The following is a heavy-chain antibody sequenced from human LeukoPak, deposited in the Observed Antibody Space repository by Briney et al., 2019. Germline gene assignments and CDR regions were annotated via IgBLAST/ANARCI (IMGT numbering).Heavy chain of an antibody. Sequence: SETLSLTCAVYGGSFSGYYWSWIRQPPGKGLEWIGEINHSGSTNYNTSLKSRVTISVDTSKNQFSLKLSSVTAADTAVYYCARGFVPAAIDYWGQGTLVTVSS. D-gene: IGHD2-2*01. CDR3: ARGFVPAAIDY. J-gene: IGHJ4*02. V-gene: IGHV4-34*01. CDR1: GGSFSGYY. CDR2: INHSGST.